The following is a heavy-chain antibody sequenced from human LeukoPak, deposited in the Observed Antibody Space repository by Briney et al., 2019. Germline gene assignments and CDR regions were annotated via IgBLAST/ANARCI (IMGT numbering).Heavy chain of an antibody. CDR1: GYTFTIDY. J-gene: IGHJ4*02. CDR3: AREKVGSDFWSGYYQIGRNYFDY. CDR2: ITPSVGTT. V-gene: IGHV1-46*01. D-gene: IGHD3-3*01. Sequence: SVKASCKASGYTFTIDYMDSGRQAPGQGLWWIGRITPSVGTTSSAQKFQGRVTMTRDMSTSTVYMELSSLRSEATAVYYCAREKVGSDFWSGYYQIGRNYFDYWGQGTLVTVSS.